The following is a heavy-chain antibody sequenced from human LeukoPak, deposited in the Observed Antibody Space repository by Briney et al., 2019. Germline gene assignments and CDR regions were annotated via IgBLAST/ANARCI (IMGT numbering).Heavy chain of an antibody. CDR3: TTEGCLHTGLEY. J-gene: IGHJ4*02. Sequence: GGSLRLSCAASRFTFSNAWMSWVRQAPGKGLEWVGRIKSKTDGGTTDYAAPVKGRFTISRDDSKNTLYLQMNSLKTEDTAVYYCTTEGCLHTGLEYWGQGTLVTVSS. CDR2: IKSKTDGGTT. V-gene: IGHV3-15*01. D-gene: IGHD3-3*01. CDR1: RFTFSNAW.